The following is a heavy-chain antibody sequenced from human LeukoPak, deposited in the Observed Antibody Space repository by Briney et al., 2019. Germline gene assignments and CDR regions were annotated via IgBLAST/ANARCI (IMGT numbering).Heavy chain of an antibody. CDR1: GGSMSSGGDY. CDR3: ARGPSFGSSSRFDY. D-gene: IGHD6-6*01. V-gene: IGHV4-31*03. Sequence: SDTLSLTCTVSGGSMSSGGDYWSWIRQHPGKGLEWIGYISFRGNTYYNPSLKSRLTISLDTSKSQFSLQLNSVTAADTAVYYCARGPSFGSSSRFDYWGQGTLVTVSS. J-gene: IGHJ4*02. CDR2: ISFRGNT.